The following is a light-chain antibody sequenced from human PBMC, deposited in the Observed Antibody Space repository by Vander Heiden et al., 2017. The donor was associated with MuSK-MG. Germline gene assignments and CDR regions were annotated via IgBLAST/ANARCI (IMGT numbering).Light chain of an antibody. Sequence: QAVLTQPSSLSASPGASASLTCTLRSGINVGTYRIYWYQQKPGSPPQYPLRYKSDSDKQQGSGVPSRFAGSKDASANDGILPISGLQSEDEADEYCKIWHSSADGLGGVTKLTGL. V-gene: IGLV5-45*02. CDR2: YKSDSDK. J-gene: IGLJ2*01. CDR1: SGINVGTYR. CDR3: KIWHSSADG.